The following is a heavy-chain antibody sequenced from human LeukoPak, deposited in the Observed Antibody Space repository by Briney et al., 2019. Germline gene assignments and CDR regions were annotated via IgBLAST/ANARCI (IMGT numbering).Heavy chain of an antibody. V-gene: IGHV1-46*01. CDR3: ARHGVHSSTWLRYYGMDV. CDR2: INPSGGST. J-gene: IGHJ6*02. D-gene: IGHD6-13*01. CDR1: GYTFTIYY. Sequence: ASVKVSCMASGYTFTIYYMHWVRQAPGQGLEWMGIINPSGGSTSYVQKFQGRVTMTRDTSTSTVYMELSSLRSEDTAVYYCARHGVHSSTWLRYYGMDVWGQGTTVTVSS.